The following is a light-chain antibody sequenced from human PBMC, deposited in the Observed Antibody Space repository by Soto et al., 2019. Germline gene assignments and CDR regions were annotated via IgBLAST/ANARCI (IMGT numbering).Light chain of an antibody. CDR1: SGSIASNY. J-gene: IGLJ2*01. V-gene: IGLV6-57*04. Sequence: NFMLTQPHSVSESPGKTVTISCTRSSGSIASNYVQWYQQRPGSAPTPVIYEDSQRPSGVPDRFSGSIDSSSNSASLTISRLKTEDEADDYCQSFDSSNVVFGGGTKVTVL. CDR2: EDS. CDR3: QSFDSSNVV.